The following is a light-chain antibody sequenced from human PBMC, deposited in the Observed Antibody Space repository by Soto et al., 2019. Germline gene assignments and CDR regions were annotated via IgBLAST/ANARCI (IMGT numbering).Light chain of an antibody. V-gene: IGKV3D-15*01. CDR1: QSVSSG. CDR2: GAS. J-gene: IGKJ1*01. CDR3: QQYNKWPRT. Sequence: EIVLTQSPATLALSPGERATLSCRASQSVSSGYLAWYQQKPGQAPRLLIYGASARATGIPAKFSGSGSGTEFTLTISSLQSEDFAVYYCQQYNKWPRTFGQGTKVDI.